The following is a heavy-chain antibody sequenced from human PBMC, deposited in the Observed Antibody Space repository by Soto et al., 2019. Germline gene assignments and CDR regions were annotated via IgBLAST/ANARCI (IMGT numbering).Heavy chain of an antibody. CDR1: GYAFTTYV. CDR3: ARGRYVDY. D-gene: IGHD1-1*01. J-gene: IGHJ4*02. V-gene: IGHV1-18*01. CDR2: ISAHNGNT. Sequence: QVHLVQSGAEVKKPGASVKVSCQGSGYAFTTYVITWVRQAPGQGLEWMGWISAHNGNTNYAQKLQGRVTVTRDTSTSTAYMELRSLRYDDTAVYYCARGRYVDYWGQGALVTVSS.